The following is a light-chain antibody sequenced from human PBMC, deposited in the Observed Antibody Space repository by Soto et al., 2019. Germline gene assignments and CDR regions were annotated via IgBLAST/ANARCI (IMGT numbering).Light chain of an antibody. CDR3: QQRYSTPLT. CDR1: QSISTY. CDR2: AAS. V-gene: IGKV1-39*01. J-gene: IGKJ4*01. Sequence: DIQMTQSPSSLSASVGDRVTITCRASQSISTYLNWYQQKPGKAPKLLIYAASRLQSGVPSRFSGSESGTDFTLTISSLQPEDFATYYCQQRYSTPLTFGGGTKVEIK.